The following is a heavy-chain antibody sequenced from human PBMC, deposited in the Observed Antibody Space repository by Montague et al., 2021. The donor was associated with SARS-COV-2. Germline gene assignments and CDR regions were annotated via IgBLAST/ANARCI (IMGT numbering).Heavy chain of an antibody. CDR3: ARVFPRWLQFDPYFDY. V-gene: IGHV4-59*01. CDR2: IYYSGST. CDR1: GGPISSYY. Sequence: SETLSLTCTVSGGPISSYYWSWIRQPPEKGLEWIGYIYYSGSTNXNPSLKSRVTISVDTSKNQFSLKLSSVTAADTAVYYCARVFPRWLQFDPYFDYWGQGTLVTVSS. D-gene: IGHD5-24*01. J-gene: IGHJ4*02.